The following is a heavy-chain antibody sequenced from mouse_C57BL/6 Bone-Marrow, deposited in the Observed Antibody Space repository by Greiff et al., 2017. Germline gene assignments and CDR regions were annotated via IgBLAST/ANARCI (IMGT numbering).Heavy chain of an antibody. V-gene: IGHV1-15*01. D-gene: IGHD1-1*01. CDR3: TREYYYGSSPWYFDV. Sequence: QVQLQQSGAELVRPGASVTLSCKASGYTFTDYEMHWVKQTPVHGLEWIGAIDPATGGTAYNQKFKGKAILTADKSSSTAYMELRSLTSEDSAVYYCTREYYYGSSPWYFDVWGTGTTVTVSS. CDR1: GYTFTDYE. CDR2: IDPATGGT. J-gene: IGHJ1*03.